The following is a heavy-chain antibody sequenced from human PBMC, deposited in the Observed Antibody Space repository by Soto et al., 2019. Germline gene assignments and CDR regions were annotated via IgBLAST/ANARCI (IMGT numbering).Heavy chain of an antibody. Sequence: QVQLVESGGGVVQPGRSLRLSCAASGFTFSSYAMHWVRQAPGQGLEWVALISYDGSNNYYADSVKGRFTISRDNSTNTPYLQMNSLRPEDTAVYHCARDQGGTTLYYPAMAVWGQGTTVTVSS. V-gene: IGHV3-30-3*01. CDR2: ISYDGSNN. J-gene: IGHJ6*02. CDR1: GFTFSSYA. D-gene: IGHD1-7*01. CDR3: ARDQGGTTLYYPAMAV.